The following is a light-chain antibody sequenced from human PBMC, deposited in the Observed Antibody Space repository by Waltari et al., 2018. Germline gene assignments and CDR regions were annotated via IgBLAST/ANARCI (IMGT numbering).Light chain of an antibody. CDR3: HSTDYLGTYVV. CDR1: ALPKQY. J-gene: IGLJ2*01. CDR2: KED. V-gene: IGLV3-25*03. Sequence: SYELTQPPSVSVSPGQTARITCSGDALPKQYSFWYQQRSGQGPVVGIYKEDERPSWIPSRFSCSTSVTRVTLSISGVQAEDEADYYCHSTDYLGTYVVFGGGTKLTVL.